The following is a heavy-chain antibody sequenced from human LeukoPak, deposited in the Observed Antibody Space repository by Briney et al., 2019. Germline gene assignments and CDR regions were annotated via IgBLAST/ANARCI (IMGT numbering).Heavy chain of an antibody. CDR1: GGSISSGGYY. Sequence: SETLSLTCTVSGGSISSGGYYWSWIRQHPGKGLEWIGYIYYSGSTYYNPSLKSRVTISVDTSKNQFSLKLSSVTAADTAVYYCARGYYDSSGYPDAEYFQHWGQGTLVTVSS. J-gene: IGHJ1*01. D-gene: IGHD3-22*01. CDR3: ARGYYDSSGYPDAEYFQH. V-gene: IGHV4-31*03. CDR2: IYYSGST.